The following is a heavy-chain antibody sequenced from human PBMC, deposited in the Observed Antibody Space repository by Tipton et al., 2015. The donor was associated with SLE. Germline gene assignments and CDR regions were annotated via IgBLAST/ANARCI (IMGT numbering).Heavy chain of an antibody. CDR2: IYYSGST. V-gene: IGHV4-59*08. D-gene: IGHD3-10*01. Sequence: TLSLTCTVSGGSISSYYWSWIRQPPGKGLEWIGYIYYSGSTNYNPSLKSRVTISVDTSKNQFSLKLSSVTAADTAVYYCARGGRHNHPPPPKSRSTISVDTPKPHFPRRRGSGPAADTAVYYCARGGTAMAYWYFDLWGRGTLVTVSS. J-gene: IGHJ2*01. CDR3: ARGGRHNHPPPPKSRSTISVDTPKPHFPRRRGSGPAADTAVYYCARGGTAMAYWYFDL. CDR1: GGSISSYY.